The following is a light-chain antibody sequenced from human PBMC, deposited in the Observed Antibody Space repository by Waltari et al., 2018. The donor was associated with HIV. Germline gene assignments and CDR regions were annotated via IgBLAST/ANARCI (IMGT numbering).Light chain of an antibody. V-gene: IGLV7-43*01. CDR1: PGEFTGSYQ. J-gene: IGLJ2*01. CDR2: STS. CDR3: LLYYGGAVV. Sequence: QPAAAQERSMSPTPGGTVSLTCASSPGEFTGSYQPNWFQQKPGQAPRALIYSTSKKHSWTPARFSGSRLGGKAALTLSGVQPEDEAEYYCLLYYGGAVVFGGGTKLTVL.